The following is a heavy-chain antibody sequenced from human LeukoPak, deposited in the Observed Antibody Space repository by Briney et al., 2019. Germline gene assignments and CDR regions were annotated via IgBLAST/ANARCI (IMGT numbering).Heavy chain of an antibody. J-gene: IGHJ4*02. CDR3: AKDGSAGYSGVDY. CDR1: GFTFSSYG. CDR2: ISYDGRNK. V-gene: IGHV3-30*18. D-gene: IGHD2-15*01. Sequence: PGRSLRLSCAASGFTFSSYGIHWARQAPGKGLEWVAVISYDGRNKYYADSVKGRFTISRDNSKNTLYLQMNSLRAEDTAVYYCAKDGSAGYSGVDYWGQGTLVTVSS.